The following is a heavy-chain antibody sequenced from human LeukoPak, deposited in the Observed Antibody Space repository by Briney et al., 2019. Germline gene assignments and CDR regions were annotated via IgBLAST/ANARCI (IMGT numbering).Heavy chain of an antibody. Sequence: ASVKVSCKASGYTFTGYYMHWVRQAPGQGREWMGWINPNSGGTNYAQKFQGRVTMTRDTSISTAYMELSRLRSDDTAVYYCARLRDGYNAFDYWGQGTLVTVSS. CDR1: GYTFTGYY. CDR3: ARLRDGYNAFDY. CDR2: INPNSGGT. D-gene: IGHD5-24*01. J-gene: IGHJ4*02. V-gene: IGHV1-2*02.